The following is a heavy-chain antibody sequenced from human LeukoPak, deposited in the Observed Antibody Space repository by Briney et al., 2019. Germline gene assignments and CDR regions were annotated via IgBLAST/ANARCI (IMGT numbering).Heavy chain of an antibody. CDR1: GYTFTGYY. CDR3: ARDGANKVRGVHYYYMDV. V-gene: IGHV1-2*06. D-gene: IGHD3-10*01. CDR2: INPNSGGT. Sequence: GASVKVSCKASGYTFTGYYMHWVRQAPGQGVEWMGRINPNSGGTNYAQKFQGRVTMTRDTSIGTAYMELSSLRSDDTAVYYCARDGANKVRGVHYYYMDVSGKGTTVTVSS. J-gene: IGHJ6*03.